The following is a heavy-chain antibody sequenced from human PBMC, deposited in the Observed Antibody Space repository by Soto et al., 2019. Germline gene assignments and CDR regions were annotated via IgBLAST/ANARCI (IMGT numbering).Heavy chain of an antibody. CDR2: INHSGST. CDR3: ARAAITRNWFDP. V-gene: IGHV4-34*01. Sequence: SETLSLTCAVYGGSFSGYYWSWIRQPPGKGLEWIGEINHSGSTNYNPSLKSRVTISVDTSKNQFSLKLSSVTAADTAVYYCARAAITRNWFDPWGQGTLVTVSS. J-gene: IGHJ5*02. D-gene: IGHD3-10*01. CDR1: GGSFSGYY.